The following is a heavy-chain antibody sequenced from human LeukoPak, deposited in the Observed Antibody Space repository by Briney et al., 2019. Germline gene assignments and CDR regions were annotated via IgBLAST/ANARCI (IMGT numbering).Heavy chain of an antibody. CDR1: GYTFTDYY. Sequence: GATVKISCKVSGYTFTDYYMHWVQQAPGKGLEWMGLVDPEDGETIYAEKFQGRVTITADTSTDTAYMELSSLRSEDTAVYYCATGCTFAAARRSRDAIDIWGQGTMVTVSS. CDR3: ATGCTFAAARRSRDAIDI. D-gene: IGHD6-6*01. CDR2: VDPEDGET. V-gene: IGHV1-69-2*01. J-gene: IGHJ3*02.